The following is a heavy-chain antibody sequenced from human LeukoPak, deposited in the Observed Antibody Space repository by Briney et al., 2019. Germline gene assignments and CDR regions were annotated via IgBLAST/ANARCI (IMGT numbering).Heavy chain of an antibody. V-gene: IGHV1-69*04. CDR2: IIPILGIA. CDR3: ARFMAAAGNWFDP. J-gene: IGHJ5*02. CDR1: GGTFSSYA. D-gene: IGHD6-13*01. Sequence: SVKVSCKASGGTFSSYAISWVRQAPGQGLEWMGRIIPILGIANYAQKFQGRVTITPDKSTSTAYMELSSLRSEDTAVYYCARFMAAAGNWFDPWGQGTLVTVSS.